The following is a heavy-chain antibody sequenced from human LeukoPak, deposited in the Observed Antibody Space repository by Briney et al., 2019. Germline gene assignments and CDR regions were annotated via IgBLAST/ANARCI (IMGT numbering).Heavy chain of an antibody. CDR2: IRSKAYGWTT. D-gene: IGHD5-12*01. J-gene: IGHJ6*02. CDR3: TAYDPSDYYGMDV. V-gene: IGHV3-49*04. Sequence: GGSLRLSCTASGFTFGDYAMTWVRQAPGKGLEWVGCIRSKAYGWTTDFVASVKGRFIISRDDSKSIAYLQMNSLRTEDTAVYYCTAYDPSDYYGMDVWGQGTTVTVS. CDR1: GFTFGDYA.